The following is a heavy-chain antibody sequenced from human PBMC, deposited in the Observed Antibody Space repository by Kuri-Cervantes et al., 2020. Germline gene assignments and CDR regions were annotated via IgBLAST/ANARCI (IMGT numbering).Heavy chain of an antibody. Sequence: ASVKVSCKVSGYTLTELSMHWVRQAPGQGLEWMGWISAYNGNTNYAQKFQGRVTMTRNTSISTAYMELSSLRSEDTAVYYCARNYGDYVAYWYFDLWGRGTLVTVSS. V-gene: IGHV1-8*01. CDR3: ARNYGDYVAYWYFDL. J-gene: IGHJ2*01. D-gene: IGHD4-17*01. CDR2: ISAYNGNT. CDR1: GYTLTELS.